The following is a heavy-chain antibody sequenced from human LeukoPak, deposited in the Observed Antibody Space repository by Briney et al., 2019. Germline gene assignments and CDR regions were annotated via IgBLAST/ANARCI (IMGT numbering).Heavy chain of an antibody. Sequence: GASVKVSCKASGGTFSSYAISWVRQAPGQGLEWMGGIIPIFGTANYAQKFQGRVTITRDTSASTAYMELSSLRSEDTAVYYCARVDWDAFDIWGQGTMVTVSS. J-gene: IGHJ3*02. CDR1: GGTFSSYA. D-gene: IGHD2-21*01. CDR3: ARVDWDAFDI. V-gene: IGHV1-69*05. CDR2: IIPIFGTA.